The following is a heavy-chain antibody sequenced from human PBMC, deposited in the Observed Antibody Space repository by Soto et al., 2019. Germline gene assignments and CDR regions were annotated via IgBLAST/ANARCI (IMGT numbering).Heavy chain of an antibody. D-gene: IGHD2-21*02. CDR1: GGSISSGGYS. Sequence: SETLSLTCAVSGGSISSGGYSWSWIRQPPGKGLERIGYIYHSGSTYYNPSLKSRVTISVDRSKDQFSLKLKSVTAADTALYFCARQRTSVVTQAYFDVWGPGSLVTVSS. V-gene: IGHV4-30-2*01. J-gene: IGHJ4*02. CDR3: ARQRTSVVTQAYFDV. CDR2: IYHSGST.